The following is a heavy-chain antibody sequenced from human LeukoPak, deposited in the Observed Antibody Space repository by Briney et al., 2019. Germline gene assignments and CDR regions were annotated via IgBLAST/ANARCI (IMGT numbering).Heavy chain of an antibody. V-gene: IGHV1-2*02. D-gene: IGHD3-3*01. CDR2: ITPNSGGT. CDR1: GYTFTAYY. Sequence: GASVKVSCKASGYTFTAYYLHWVRLAPGQGLEWMGWITPNSGGTKYAQRFQGRVTMTRDTSISTAYMELNGLRSDDTAVYYCAYVFGVPSEGAFDIWGQGTMVTVSS. CDR3: AYVFGVPSEGAFDI. J-gene: IGHJ3*02.